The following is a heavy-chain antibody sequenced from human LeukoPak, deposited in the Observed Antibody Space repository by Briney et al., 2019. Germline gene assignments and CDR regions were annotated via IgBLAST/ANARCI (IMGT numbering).Heavy chain of an antibody. CDR2: IWYDGSNK. CDR3: ARDAGRYYYFDY. CDR1: GFTFSSYG. Sequence: GRSLRLSCAASGFTFSSYGMHWVRQAPGKALEWVAVIWYDGSNKYYADSVKGRFTISRDNSKNTLYLQMNSLRAEDTAVYYCARDAGRYYYFDYWGQGTLVTVSS. J-gene: IGHJ4*02. V-gene: IGHV3-33*01. D-gene: IGHD1-1*01.